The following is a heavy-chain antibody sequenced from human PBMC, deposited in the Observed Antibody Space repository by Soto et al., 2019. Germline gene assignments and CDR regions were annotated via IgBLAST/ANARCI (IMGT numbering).Heavy chain of an antibody. CDR1: GFTFSSYA. Sequence: GGSLRLSGAASGFTFSSYAMHWVRQARGKGLEWVAVISYDGSNKYYADSVKGRFTISRDNSKNTLYLQMNSLRAEDTAVYYCARDGPPPGYCTNGVCSSPYGMDVWGQGTTVTVSS. V-gene: IGHV3-30-3*01. CDR3: ARDGPPPGYCTNGVCSSPYGMDV. D-gene: IGHD2-8*01. J-gene: IGHJ6*02. CDR2: ISYDGSNK.